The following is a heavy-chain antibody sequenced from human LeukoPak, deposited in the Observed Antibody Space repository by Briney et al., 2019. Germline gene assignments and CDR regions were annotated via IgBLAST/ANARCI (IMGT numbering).Heavy chain of an antibody. CDR3: ARDGLASIGLDM. Sequence: GGSLRLSCAASGLTVSFNYMTWVRQAPGKGLEWVSLIYSGGNTYYADAVKGRFTVSRDTSRNTLYLQMNSLRGEDPAIYYCARDGLASIGLDMWGQGTVVTVSS. CDR1: GLTVSFNY. CDR2: IYSGGNT. D-gene: IGHD6-13*01. J-gene: IGHJ3*02. V-gene: IGHV3-53*01.